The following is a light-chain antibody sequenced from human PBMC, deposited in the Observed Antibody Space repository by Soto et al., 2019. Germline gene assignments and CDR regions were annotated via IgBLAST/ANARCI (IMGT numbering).Light chain of an antibody. Sequence: QSVLTQPPSASGTPGQRVTISCSGSSSNIGSNTVNWYQQLPGTAPKLLIYSNSRRPSGVPDRFSGSKSGTSASLAINGLQSEDEADYYCAAWDVSLNGHVFGTGTKVTVL. J-gene: IGLJ1*01. CDR1: SSNIGSNT. CDR2: SNS. CDR3: AAWDVSLNGHV. V-gene: IGLV1-44*01.